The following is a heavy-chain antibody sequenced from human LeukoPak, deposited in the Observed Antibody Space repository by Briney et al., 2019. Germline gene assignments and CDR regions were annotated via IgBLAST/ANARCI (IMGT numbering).Heavy chain of an antibody. Sequence: PSETLSLTCTVSGGSISSGSYYWSWIRQPAGKGLEWIGRIYTSGSTNYNPSLKSRATISVDTSKNQFSLELSSVTAADTAVYYCARSITMVPEPFFDYWGQGTLVTVSS. D-gene: IGHD3-10*01. CDR2: IYTSGST. CDR1: GGSISSGSYY. V-gene: IGHV4-61*02. J-gene: IGHJ4*02. CDR3: ARSITMVPEPFFDY.